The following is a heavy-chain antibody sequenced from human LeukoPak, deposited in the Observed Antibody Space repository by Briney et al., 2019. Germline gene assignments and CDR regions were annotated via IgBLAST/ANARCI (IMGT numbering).Heavy chain of an antibody. V-gene: IGHV4-61*01. D-gene: IGHD2-15*01. J-gene: IGHJ5*02. CDR3: AREVVVAATWFDP. CDR1: GYSISSGYY. CDR2: IYYTGST. Sequence: SETLSLTCTVSGYSISSGYYWGWIRQPPGKGLEWIGYIYYTGSTNYNPSLKSRVTISIDTSNNQFSLKLSSVTAADTAVYYCAREVVVAATWFDPWGQGTLVTVSS.